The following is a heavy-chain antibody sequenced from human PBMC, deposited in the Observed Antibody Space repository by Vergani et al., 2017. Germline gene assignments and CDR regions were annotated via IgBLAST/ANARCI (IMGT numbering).Heavy chain of an antibody. J-gene: IGHJ6*02. CDR3: ARVGLYCSSTSCYYYYGMDV. CDR2: SSAYNGNT. CDR1: GYTFTSYG. D-gene: IGHD2-2*01. V-gene: IGHV1-18*01. Sequence: QVQLVQSGAEVKKPGASVKVSCKASGYTFTSYGISWVRQAPGQGLEWVGWSSAYNGNTNYAQKLQGRVTMTTDTSTSTAYMELRSLRSDDTAVYYCARVGLYCSSTSCYYYYGMDVWGQGTTVTVSS.